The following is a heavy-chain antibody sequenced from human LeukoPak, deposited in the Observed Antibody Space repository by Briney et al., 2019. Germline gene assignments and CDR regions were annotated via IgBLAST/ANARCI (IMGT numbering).Heavy chain of an antibody. D-gene: IGHD6-6*01. J-gene: IGHJ4*02. CDR3: ARAVIAARPWGYFDY. CDR2: IIPIFGTA. V-gene: IGHV1-69*05. CDR1: GGTFSSYA. Sequence: ASVKVSCKASGGTFSSYAISWVRQAPGQGLEWMGGIIPIFGTANYAQKFQGRVTITTDESTSTACMELSSLRSEDTAVYYCARAVIAARPWGYFDYWGQGTLVTVSS.